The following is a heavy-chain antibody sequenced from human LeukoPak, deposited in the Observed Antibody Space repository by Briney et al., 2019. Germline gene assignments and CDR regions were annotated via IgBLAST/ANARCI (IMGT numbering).Heavy chain of an antibody. V-gene: IGHV1-18*01. CDR1: GYSFTSYG. J-gene: IGHJ6*02. D-gene: IGHD4-23*01. Sequence: ASVTVSCTASGYSFTSYGFTWVRRAPAQGLEWMGWVSAYDGSTNYAQKIRGRVTMTTDESKNTVYMELRSLRFDDTAVYYCARGVRSGMDVWGQGTTVTVSS. CDR2: VSAYDGST. CDR3: ARGVRSGMDV.